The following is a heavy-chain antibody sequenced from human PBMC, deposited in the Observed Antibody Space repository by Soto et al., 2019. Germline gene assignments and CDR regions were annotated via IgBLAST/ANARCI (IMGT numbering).Heavy chain of an antibody. CDR2: IIPIFGTA. CDR3: ARGNRYCSSTSCYSAMDV. Sequence: GASVKVSGKASGGTFSSYAISWVRQAPGQGLEWMGGIIPIFGTANYAQKFQGRVTITADESTSTAYMELSSLRSEDTAVYYCARGNRYCSSTSCYSAMDVWGQGTTVTVSS. J-gene: IGHJ6*02. CDR1: GGTFSSYA. D-gene: IGHD2-2*01. V-gene: IGHV1-69*13.